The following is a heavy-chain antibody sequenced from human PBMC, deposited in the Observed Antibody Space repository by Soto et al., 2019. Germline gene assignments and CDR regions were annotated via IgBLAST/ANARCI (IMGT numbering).Heavy chain of an antibody. CDR2: ISWNSGSI. CDR1: GFTFDDYA. V-gene: IGHV3-9*01. Sequence: EVQLVESGGGLVQPGRSLRLSCAASGFTFDDYAMHWVQQAPGKGLEWVSGISWNSGSIGYADSVKGRFTISRDNAKNSPYLQMNSLRAEDTALYYCAKGRGDSCYYSLVGYWGQGTLVTVSS. D-gene: IGHD3-22*01. J-gene: IGHJ4*02. CDR3: AKGRGDSCYYSLVGY.